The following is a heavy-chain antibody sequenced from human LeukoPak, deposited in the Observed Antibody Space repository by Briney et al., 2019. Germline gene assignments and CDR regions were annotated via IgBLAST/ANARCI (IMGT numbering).Heavy chain of an antibody. CDR2: IKPSGGST. CDR1: GYIFTNYD. J-gene: IGHJ4*02. Sequence: ASVKVSCKASGYIFTNYDMHWVRQAPGQGLEWMGIIKPSGGSTNYAQNFQGRVTMTRDTSTSTVYMELSSLRSEDTAVYYCARFGYSGYLDYWGQGTLVTVSS. CDR3: ARFGYSGYLDY. D-gene: IGHD5-12*01. V-gene: IGHV1-46*01.